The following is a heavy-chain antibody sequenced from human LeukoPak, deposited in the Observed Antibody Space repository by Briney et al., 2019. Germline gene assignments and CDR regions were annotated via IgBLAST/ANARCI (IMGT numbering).Heavy chain of an antibody. CDR2: IYYSGST. J-gene: IGHJ4*02. CDR3: ATRVCGGDCYLDY. CDR1: GGSISSGGYY. Sequence: PSQTLSLTCTVSGGSISSGGYYWSWIRQHPGKGLEWFGYIYYSGSTYYNPSLKSRVTIAVDTSKNQFSLKLSSVTAADTAVYYCATRVCGGDCYLDYWGQGTLVTVSS. D-gene: IGHD2-21*02. V-gene: IGHV4-31*03.